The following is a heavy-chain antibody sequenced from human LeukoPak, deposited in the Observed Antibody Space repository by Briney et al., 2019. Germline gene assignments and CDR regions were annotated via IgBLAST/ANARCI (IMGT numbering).Heavy chain of an antibody. Sequence: VASVKVSCKSSGYTFTSYGISWVRQAPGQGLEWMGCISAYNGNTNYAQKLQGRVTMTTDTSTSTAYKELRSLRSDDTAVYYCARDGGTYDYAGVDIWGQGTMVTVSS. V-gene: IGHV1-18*01. CDR1: GYTFTSYG. CDR3: ARDGGTYDYAGVDI. J-gene: IGHJ3*02. CDR2: ISAYNGNT. D-gene: IGHD3-16*01.